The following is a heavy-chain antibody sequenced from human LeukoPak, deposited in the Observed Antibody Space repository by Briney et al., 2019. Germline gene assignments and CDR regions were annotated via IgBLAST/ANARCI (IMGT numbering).Heavy chain of an antibody. D-gene: IGHD6-13*01. CDR3: ARGSDSTHHNWFDP. J-gene: IGHJ5*02. V-gene: IGHV1-18*01. Sequence: ASVKVSCKASGYTFTSYGISWVRQAPGQGLEWMGWISAYNGNTNYAQKLQGRVTMTTDTSTSTVFMELRSLRSDDTAVYYCARGSDSTHHNWFDPWGQGTLVTVSS. CDR1: GYTFTSYG. CDR2: ISAYNGNT.